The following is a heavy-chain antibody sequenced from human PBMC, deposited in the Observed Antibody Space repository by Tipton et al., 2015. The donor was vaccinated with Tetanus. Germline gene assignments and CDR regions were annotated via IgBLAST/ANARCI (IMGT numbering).Heavy chain of an antibody. V-gene: IGHV4-61*01. CDR2: IYYSGST. D-gene: IGHD2-15*01. CDR3: ARAVVAAPPYYFDY. Sequence: LRLSCTVSGGSVSSGSYYWSWIRQPPGKGLEWIGYIYYSGSTNYNPSLKSRVTISVDTSKNQFSLKLSSVTAADTAVYYCARAVVAAPPYYFDYWGQGTLVTVSS. J-gene: IGHJ4*02. CDR1: GGSVSSGSYY.